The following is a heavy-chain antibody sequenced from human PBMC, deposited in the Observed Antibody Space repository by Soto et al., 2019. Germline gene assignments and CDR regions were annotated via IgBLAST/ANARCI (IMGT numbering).Heavy chain of an antibody. D-gene: IGHD6-6*01. V-gene: IGHV3-21*01. J-gene: IGHJ5*02. CDR3: ARDALESSSSSFLNWFDP. Sequence: GGSQRLSCAACGCTVSRYRMNWFRQAPGKGLERVSSISSSSSYIYYADSVKGRFTISRDNAKNSLYLQMNSLRAEDTAVYYCARDALESSSSSFLNWFDPWGQGTLVTVSS. CDR2: ISSSSSYI. CDR1: GCTVSRYR.